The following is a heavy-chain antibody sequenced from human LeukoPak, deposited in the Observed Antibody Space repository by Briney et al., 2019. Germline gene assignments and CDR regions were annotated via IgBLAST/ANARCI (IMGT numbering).Heavy chain of an antibody. CDR1: GFTFSNVW. CDR2: IKSKTAGGTT. Sequence: PGGSLRLSCAASGFTFSNVWMSWVRQAPGKGLEWVGRIKSKTAGGTTEYGAPVKGRFTISRDDSKNTVYLQMNSLKIEDTAVYYCTAPLRSGSGTQPLDYWGQGTLVTVSS. D-gene: IGHD6-25*01. J-gene: IGHJ4*02. V-gene: IGHV3-15*01. CDR3: TAPLRSGSGTQPLDY.